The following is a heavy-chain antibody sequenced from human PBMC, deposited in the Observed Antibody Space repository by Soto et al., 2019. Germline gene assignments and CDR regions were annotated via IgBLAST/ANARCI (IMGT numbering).Heavy chain of an antibody. Sequence: PGGSLRLSCTASGFTFTGYAMHWVRQAPGKGLEWVAVISYDGSNKYYADSVKGRFTISRDNPKNTLYLQMNSLRTEDTAVYYCVRNLYESSGYYFDYWGQGT. V-gene: IGHV3-30-3*01. CDR3: VRNLYESSGYYFDY. J-gene: IGHJ4*02. CDR1: GFTFTGYA. D-gene: IGHD3-22*01. CDR2: ISYDGSNK.